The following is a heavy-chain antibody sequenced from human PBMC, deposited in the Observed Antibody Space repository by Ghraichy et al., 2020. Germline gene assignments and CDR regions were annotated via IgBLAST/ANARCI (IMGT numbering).Heavy chain of an antibody. J-gene: IGHJ6*02. V-gene: IGHV6-1*01. D-gene: IGHD1-14*01. CDR3: ARVASDPAEFRSYYYGMDV. CDR1: GDSVSSNSAA. CDR2: TYYRSKWYN. Sequence: SQTLSLTCAISGDSVSSNSAAWNWIRQSPSRGLEWLGRTYYRSKWYNDYAVSVKSRITINPDTSKNQFSLQLNSVTPEDTAVYYCARVASDPAEFRSYYYGMDVWGQGTTVTVSS.